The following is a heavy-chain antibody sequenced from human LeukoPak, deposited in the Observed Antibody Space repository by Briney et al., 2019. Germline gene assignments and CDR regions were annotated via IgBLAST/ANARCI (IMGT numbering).Heavy chain of an antibody. CDR1: GGSISSSSYY. J-gene: IGHJ4*02. V-gene: IGHV4-39*01. Sequence: SETLSLTCTVSGGSISSSSYYWGWIRQPPGKGLEWIGSIYYSGSTYYNPSLKSRVTISVDTSKNQFSLKLSSVTAADTAVYYCARHSEHSSGWYYFDYWGQGTLVTVSS. CDR3: ARHSEHSSGWYYFDY. D-gene: IGHD6-19*01. CDR2: IYYSGST.